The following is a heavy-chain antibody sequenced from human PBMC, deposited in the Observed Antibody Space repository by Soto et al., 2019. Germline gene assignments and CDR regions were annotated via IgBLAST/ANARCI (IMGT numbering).Heavy chain of an antibody. J-gene: IGHJ6*02. CDR1: GYSFTSYW. Sequence: GESLKISCKGSGYSFTSYWISWVRQMPGKGLEWMGRIDPSDSYTNYSPSFQGHVTISADKSISTAYLQWSSLKASDTAMYYCSRHLNSGYDKSYYYYGMDVWGQGTTVTVSS. CDR3: SRHLNSGYDKSYYYYGMDV. V-gene: IGHV5-10-1*01. CDR2: IDPSDSYT. D-gene: IGHD5-12*01.